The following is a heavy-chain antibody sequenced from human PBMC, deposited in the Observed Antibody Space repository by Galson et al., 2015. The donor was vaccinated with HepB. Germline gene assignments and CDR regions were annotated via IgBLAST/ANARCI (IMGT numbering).Heavy chain of an antibody. D-gene: IGHD3-9*01. J-gene: IGHJ4*02. Sequence: SLRLSCAASGFSLSAYNMNWVRQAPGKGLEWVSSISGSTYIYYKDSVQGRSTISRDTAENSVYRQMNSLRVEDTAVYYCARDSGSYDVLTGYSSYFDLWGPGTLVTVSS. CDR2: ISGSTYI. CDR3: ARDSGSYDVLTGYSSYFDL. CDR1: GFSLSAYN. V-gene: IGHV3-69-1*01.